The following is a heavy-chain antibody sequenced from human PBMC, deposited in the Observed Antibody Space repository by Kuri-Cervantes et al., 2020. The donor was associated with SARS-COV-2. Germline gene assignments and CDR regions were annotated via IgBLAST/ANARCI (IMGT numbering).Heavy chain of an antibody. J-gene: IGHJ4*01. Sequence: GEPLKISCAAPGFTSGGHRIQWVGQAPGKGLVWVSRINPDGGYTNNADPVKGRFTISRDNSKTTLYLQVNSLRAEDTAVYYCAKSGYNYAYSAREIDFWGQGTRVTVSS. CDR1: GFTSGGHR. D-gene: IGHD5-18*01. CDR2: INPDGGYT. V-gene: IGHV3-74*01. CDR3: AKSGYNYAYSAREIDF.